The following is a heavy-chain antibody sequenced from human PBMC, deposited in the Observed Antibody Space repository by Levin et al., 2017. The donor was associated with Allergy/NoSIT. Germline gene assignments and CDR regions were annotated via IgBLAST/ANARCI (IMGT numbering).Heavy chain of an antibody. CDR2: IYWDDDK. Sequence: SGPTLVKPTQTLTLTCTFSGFSLSTSGVGVGWIRQPPGKALEWLAVIYWDDDKRYSPALKSRLTITKDTSKNQVVLTMTNVDPVDTATYYCAHRLHRSQRVRAFDYWGQGTLVTVSS. CDR3: AHRLHRSQRVRAFDY. V-gene: IGHV2-5*02. D-gene: IGHD3-16*02. CDR1: GFSLSTSGVG. J-gene: IGHJ4*02.